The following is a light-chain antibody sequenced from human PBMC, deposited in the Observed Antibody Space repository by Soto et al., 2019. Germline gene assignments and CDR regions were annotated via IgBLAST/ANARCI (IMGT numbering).Light chain of an antibody. V-gene: IGLV2-8*01. Sequence: QSALTQPPSASGSPGQSVTISCTGTSSDVGAYKYVSWYQQYPGKAPKLMIYEVTKRPSGVPDRFSGSKSGNTASLTVSGLQAEDEADYYCPSYVGNDLGVFGGGTKVTVL. J-gene: IGLJ3*02. CDR3: PSYVGNDLGV. CDR1: SSDVGAYKY. CDR2: EVT.